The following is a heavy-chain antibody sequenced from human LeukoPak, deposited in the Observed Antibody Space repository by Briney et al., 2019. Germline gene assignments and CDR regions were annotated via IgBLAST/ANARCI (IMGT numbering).Heavy chain of an antibody. D-gene: IGHD4-23*01. CDR3: AKDRRDYGGNIDY. V-gene: IGHV3-30*18. CDR1: GFTFSSYG. CDR2: ISYDGSNK. J-gene: IGHJ4*02. Sequence: SGGSLRLSCAASGFTFSSYGMHWVRQAPGKGLEWVAVISYDGSNKYYADSVKGRFTISRDNSKNTLYLQMNSLRPEDTAVYYCAKDRRDYGGNIDYWGQGTLVTVS.